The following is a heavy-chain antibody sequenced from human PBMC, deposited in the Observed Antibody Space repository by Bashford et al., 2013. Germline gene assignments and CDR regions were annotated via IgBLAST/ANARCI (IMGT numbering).Heavy chain of an antibody. Sequence: GESLKISCKGSGYSFTSYWIGWVRQMPGKGLEWMGRIDPSDSYINYSPSFQGHVTISADKSISTAYLQWSSLKASDTAIYYCARITGPIPAAGLSWFDPWGQGTLVTVSS. CDR2: IDPSDSYI. D-gene: IGHD6-13*01. CDR1: GYSFTSYW. J-gene: IGHJ5*02. CDR3: ARITGPIPAAGLSWFDP. V-gene: IGHV5-10-1*01.